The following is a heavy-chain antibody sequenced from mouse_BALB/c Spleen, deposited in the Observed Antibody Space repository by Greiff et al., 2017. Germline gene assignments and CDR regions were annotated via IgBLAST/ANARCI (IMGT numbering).Heavy chain of an antibody. J-gene: IGHJ3*01. Sequence: QVQLQQSGAELVRPGVSVKISCKGSGYTFTDYAMHWVKQSHAKSLEWIGVISTYYGDASYNQKFKGKATMTVDKSSSTAYMQLSSLTSEDSAVYYCARCYYGSRAWFAYWGQGTLVTVSA. V-gene: IGHV1-67*01. D-gene: IGHD1-1*01. CDR2: ISTYYGDA. CDR1: GYTFTDYA. CDR3: ARCYYGSRAWFAY.